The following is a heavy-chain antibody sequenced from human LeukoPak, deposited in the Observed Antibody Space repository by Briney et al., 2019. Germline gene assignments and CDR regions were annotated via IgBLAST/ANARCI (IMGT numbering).Heavy chain of an antibody. D-gene: IGHD5-12*01. Sequence: SETLSLTCTVSGGSISSGDYYWSWIRQPPGKGLEWIGYIYYSGSTYYNPSLKSRVTISVDKSKNQFSLKLSSVTAADTAVYYCARVGGGYPRHDAFDYWGQGTLVTVSS. CDR1: GGSISSGDYY. CDR3: ARVGGGYPRHDAFDY. CDR2: IYYSGST. V-gene: IGHV4-30-4*01. J-gene: IGHJ4*02.